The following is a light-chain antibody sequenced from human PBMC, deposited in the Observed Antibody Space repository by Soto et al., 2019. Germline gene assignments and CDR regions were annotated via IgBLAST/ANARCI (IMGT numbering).Light chain of an antibody. CDR2: GVS. J-gene: IGKJ4*01. CDR3: QQRSKWNLN. Sequence: EIVLTQSSATLSLSPGERATLSCRASQSVTSNALAWYQQKPGQAPRLLIYGVSSRATGIPDRFSGSGSGTDFTLTISSLEPEDFAVYYCQQRSKWNLNCGRGTQVHIK. CDR1: QSVTSNA. V-gene: IGKV3D-20*02.